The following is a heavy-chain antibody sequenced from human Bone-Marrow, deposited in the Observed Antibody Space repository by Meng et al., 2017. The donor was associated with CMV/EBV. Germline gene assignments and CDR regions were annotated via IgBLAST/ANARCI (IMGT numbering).Heavy chain of an antibody. D-gene: IGHD2-21*01. CDR3: ARRISRRYGMDV. CDR2: IYPADSDI. Sequence: KVSCKGFGYNFSRHWIGWVRQMPGKGLEWMGMIYPADSDIRYSPSFRGQVTISADKSISTAYPQWSSLKASDTAMYYCARRISRRYGMDVWGQRTTVTVSS. V-gene: IGHV5-51*01. J-gene: IGHJ6*02. CDR1: GYNFSRHW.